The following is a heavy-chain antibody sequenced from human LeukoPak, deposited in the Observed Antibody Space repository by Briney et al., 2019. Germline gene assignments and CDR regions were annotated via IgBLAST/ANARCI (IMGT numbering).Heavy chain of an antibody. CDR1: GFTFSSYA. V-gene: IGHV3-30-3*01. J-gene: IGHJ4*02. Sequence: GGSLRLSCAASGFTFSSYAMHWVRQAPGKGLEWVAVISYDGSNKYYADSIQGRFTISRDNSKNTLYLQMNSLRAEDTAIYYCAKDRYSRGYFDWGQGTLVTVSS. CDR2: ISYDGSNK. CDR3: AKDRYSRGYFD. D-gene: IGHD3-22*01.